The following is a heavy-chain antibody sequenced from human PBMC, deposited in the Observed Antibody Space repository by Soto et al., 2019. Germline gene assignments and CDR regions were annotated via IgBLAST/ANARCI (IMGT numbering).Heavy chain of an antibody. CDR3: AKDRGGGSGSNLIDY. J-gene: IGHJ4*02. CDR1: GFTFSSYA. V-gene: IGHV3-23*01. D-gene: IGHD1-26*01. Sequence: GGSLRLSCAASGFTFSSYAMSWVRQAPGKGLEWVSAISGSGGSTYYADSVKGRFTISRDNSKNTLYLQMNSLRAEDTAVYYCAKDRGGGSGSNLIDYWGQGTLVTVSS. CDR2: ISGSGGST.